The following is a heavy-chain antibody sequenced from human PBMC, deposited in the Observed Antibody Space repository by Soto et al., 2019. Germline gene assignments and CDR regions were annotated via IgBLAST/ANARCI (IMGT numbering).Heavy chain of an antibody. CDR1: GYSFTSYW. Sequence: PGESLKISCKGSGYSFTSYWIGWVRQMPGKGLEWMGIIYPGDSDTRYSPSFQGQVTISADKSISTAYLQWSSLKASDTAMYYCTSVRGYSGYDYWFDPWGQGTLVTVSS. CDR2: IYPGDSDT. J-gene: IGHJ5*02. D-gene: IGHD5-12*01. CDR3: TSVRGYSGYDYWFDP. V-gene: IGHV5-51*01.